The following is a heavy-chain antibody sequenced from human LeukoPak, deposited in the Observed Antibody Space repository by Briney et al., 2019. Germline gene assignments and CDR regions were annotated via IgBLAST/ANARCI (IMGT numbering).Heavy chain of an antibody. CDR1: GFTFSSYA. V-gene: IGHV3-64*01. Sequence: PGGSLRLSCAASGFTFSSYAMHWVRKAPGKGLEYVSAISGNGGNTYYASSVKGRFTISRDNSKNTLYLQMGSLRAEDMAVYYCARVVCSGGTCYLDYWGQGTLVTVSS. J-gene: IGHJ4*02. CDR3: ARVVCSGGTCYLDY. CDR2: ISGNGGNT. D-gene: IGHD2-15*01.